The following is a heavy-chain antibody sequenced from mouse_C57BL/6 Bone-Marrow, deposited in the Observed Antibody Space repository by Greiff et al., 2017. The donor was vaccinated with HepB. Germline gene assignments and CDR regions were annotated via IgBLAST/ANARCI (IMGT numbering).Heavy chain of an antibody. J-gene: IGHJ3*01. V-gene: IGHV5-12*01. CDR1: GFTFSDYY. D-gene: IGHD1-1*01. CDR3: ARQGDYYGSSYVNWFAY. CDR2: ISNGGGST. Sequence: EVNLVESGGGLVQPGGSLKLSCAASGFTFSDYYMYWVRQTPEKRLEWVAYISNGGGSTYYPDTVKGRFTISRDNATNTLYLQMSRLKSEDTAMYYCARQGDYYGSSYVNWFAYWGQGTLVTVSA.